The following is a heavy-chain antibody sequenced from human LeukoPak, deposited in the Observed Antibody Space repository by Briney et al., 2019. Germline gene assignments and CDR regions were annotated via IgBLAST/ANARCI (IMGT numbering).Heavy chain of an antibody. D-gene: IGHD3-22*01. V-gene: IGHV1-2*06. J-gene: IGHJ4*02. Sequence: GASVKVSCKASGYTFTSYYMHWVRQAPGQGLEWMGRINPNSGGTNYAQKFQGRVTMTRDTSISTAYMELSRLRSDDTAVYYCARDPPYYYDSSGYYCPFDYWGQGTLVTVSS. CDR2: INPNSGGT. CDR3: ARDPPYYYDSSGYYCPFDY. CDR1: GYTFTSYY.